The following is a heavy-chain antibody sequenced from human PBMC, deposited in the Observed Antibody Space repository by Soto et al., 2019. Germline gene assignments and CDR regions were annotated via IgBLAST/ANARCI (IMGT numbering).Heavy chain of an antibody. J-gene: IGHJ4*02. Sequence: GGSLRLSCAASGFTFSSYSMNWVRQAPGKGLEWVSYISSSSSTIYYADSVKGRFTISRDNAKNSLYLQMNSLRDEDTAVYYCARDPTDGYSSFLDYFDYWGQGTLVTVSS. D-gene: IGHD5-18*01. CDR2: ISSSSSTI. V-gene: IGHV3-48*02. CDR3: ARDPTDGYSSFLDYFDY. CDR1: GFTFSSYS.